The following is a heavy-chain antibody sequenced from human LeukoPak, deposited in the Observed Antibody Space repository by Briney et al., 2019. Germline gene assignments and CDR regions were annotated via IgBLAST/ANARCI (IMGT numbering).Heavy chain of an antibody. CDR2: INHSGST. CDR1: GGSFSGYY. V-gene: IGHV4-34*01. J-gene: IGHJ5*02. CDR3: ARSRQDPIVVVVAATRWFDP. Sequence: PSETLSLTCAVYGGSFSGYYWSWIRQPPGKGLEWIGEINHSGSTNYNPSLKSRVTISVDTSKNQFSLKLSSVTAADTAVYYCARSRQDPIVVVVAATRWFDPWGQGTLVIVSS. D-gene: IGHD2-15*01.